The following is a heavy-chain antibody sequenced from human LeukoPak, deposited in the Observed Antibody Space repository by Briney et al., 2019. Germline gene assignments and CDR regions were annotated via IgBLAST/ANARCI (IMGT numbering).Heavy chain of an antibody. J-gene: IGHJ5*02. V-gene: IGHV3-23*01. Sequence: GGSLRLSCAASGFTFSSFAMSWVRQAPGKGLEWVSAISGSGGNTYYADSVKGRFTISRDNPKNTLYLQMNNLRAEDTAVYYCAKDPYGSGSYSWFDPWGQGTLVTVSS. CDR3: AKDPYGSGSYSWFDP. CDR2: ISGSGGNT. D-gene: IGHD3-10*01. CDR1: GFTFSSFA.